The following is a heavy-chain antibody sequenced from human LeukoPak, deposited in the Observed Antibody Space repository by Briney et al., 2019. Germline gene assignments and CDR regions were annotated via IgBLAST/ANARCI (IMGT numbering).Heavy chain of an antibody. Sequence: SETLSLTCTVSGGSISSTSYYWSWIRQPPGKGLEWIGYIYYSGSGSTNYNPSLKSRVSISVDTSKNHFSLKLSSVTAADTAVYYCAREVGTSCLGYWGQGTLVTVSS. CDR1: GGSISSTSYY. CDR2: IYYSGSGST. D-gene: IGHD2-2*01. J-gene: IGHJ4*02. CDR3: AREVGTSCLGY. V-gene: IGHV4-61*03.